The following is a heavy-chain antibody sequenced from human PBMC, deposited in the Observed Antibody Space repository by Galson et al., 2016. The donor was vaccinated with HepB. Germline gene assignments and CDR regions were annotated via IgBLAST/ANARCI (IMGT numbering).Heavy chain of an antibody. CDR3: AGSSSRSYYFGINV. J-gene: IGHJ6*02. CDR2: IWYDGQNK. CDR1: GFTFSSYG. V-gene: IGHV3-33*01. Sequence: SLRLSCAASGFTFSSYGMHWVRQAPGKGLEWVAVIWYDGQNKYYADSVKGRFTISRDNSKNTLYLQVNSLRVEDTAVYYCAGSSSRSYYFGINVWGQGTTVTVSS. D-gene: IGHD6-13*01.